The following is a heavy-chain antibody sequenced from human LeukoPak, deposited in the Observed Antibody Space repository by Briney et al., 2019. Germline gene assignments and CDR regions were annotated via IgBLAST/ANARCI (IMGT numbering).Heavy chain of an antibody. CDR1: GGSISGYY. CDR2: IYHNGGT. V-gene: IGHV4-59*08. CDR3: ARHLRAVAGGRYFDY. D-gene: IGHD6-19*01. J-gene: IGHJ4*02. Sequence: SETLSLTCTVSGGSISGYYWSRIRQPPGKGLEWIGYIYHNGGTNYNPSLQSRLTISVDTSKNQFSLKLSSVTAADTAVYYCARHLRAVAGGRYFDYWGQGTQVTVSS.